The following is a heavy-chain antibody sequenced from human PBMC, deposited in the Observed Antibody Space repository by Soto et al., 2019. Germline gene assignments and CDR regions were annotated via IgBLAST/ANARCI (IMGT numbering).Heavy chain of an antibody. CDR3: AKEIAAARPPGYNWFDP. Sequence: PGGSLRLSCAASGVTFSSYAMGWVRQAPGKGLEWVSAISGSGGSTYYADSGKGRFTISRDNSKNTLYLQMNSLRAEDTAVYYCAKEIAAARPPGYNWFDPWGQGTLVTVSS. CDR1: GVTFSSYA. V-gene: IGHV3-23*01. J-gene: IGHJ5*02. D-gene: IGHD6-13*01. CDR2: ISGSGGST.